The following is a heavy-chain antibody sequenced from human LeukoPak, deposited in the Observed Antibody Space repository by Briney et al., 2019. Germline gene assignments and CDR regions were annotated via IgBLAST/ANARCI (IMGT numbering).Heavy chain of an antibody. CDR3: ARSRNSGRELWNFDY. D-gene: IGHD1-26*01. CDR2: IIPIFGTA. Sequence: SVKVSCKASGGTFSSYAISWVRQAPGQGLEWVGGIIPIFGTANYAQKFQGRVTITADESTSTAYMELSSLRSEDTAVYYCARSRNSGRELWNFDYWGQGTLVTVSS. J-gene: IGHJ4*02. V-gene: IGHV1-69*01. CDR1: GGTFSSYA.